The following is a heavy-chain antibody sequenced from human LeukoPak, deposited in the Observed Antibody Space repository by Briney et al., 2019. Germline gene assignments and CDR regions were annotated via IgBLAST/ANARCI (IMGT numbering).Heavy chain of an antibody. CDR1: GFTFSNAW. D-gene: IGHD1-26*01. Sequence: GGSLRLSCAASGFTFSNAWMSWVRQAPGKGPEWVAVIWYDGSKKYYADSVKGRFTISRDNSKSTLYLEMSSLRAEDTAVFYCTRGVGGNSYYFDYWGQGTLVTVSS. V-gene: IGHV3-33*08. J-gene: IGHJ4*02. CDR3: TRGVGGNSYYFDY. CDR2: IWYDGSKK.